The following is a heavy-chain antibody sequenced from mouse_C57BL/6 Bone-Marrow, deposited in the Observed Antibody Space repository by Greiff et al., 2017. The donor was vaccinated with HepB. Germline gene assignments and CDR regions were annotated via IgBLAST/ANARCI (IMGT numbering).Heavy chain of an antibody. J-gene: IGHJ1*03. CDR1: GYAFTNYL. CDR3: ARASYGWYFDV. D-gene: IGHD1-1*01. Sequence: VQLQQSGAELVRPGTSVKVSCKASGYAFTNYLIEWVKQRPGQGLEWIGVINPGSGGTNYNEKFKGKATLTADKSSSTAYMQLSSLTSEDSAVYFCARASYGWYFDVWGTGTTVTVSS. CDR2: INPGSGGT. V-gene: IGHV1-54*01.